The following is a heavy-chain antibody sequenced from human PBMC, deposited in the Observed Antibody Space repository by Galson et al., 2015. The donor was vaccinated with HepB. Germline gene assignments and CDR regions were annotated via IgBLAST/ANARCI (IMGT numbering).Heavy chain of an antibody. CDR1: GGSISSYY. CDR3: ARWKGVRYCSGGRCRFDY. J-gene: IGHJ4*02. V-gene: IGHV4-59*01. D-gene: IGHD2-15*01. CDR2: IYYSGST. Sequence: SETLSLTCTVSGGSISSYYWSWIRQPPGKGLEWIGYIYYSGSTNYNPSLKSRVTISVDTSKNQFSLKLSSVTAADTAVYYCARWKGVRYCSGGRCRFDYWGQGTLVTVSS.